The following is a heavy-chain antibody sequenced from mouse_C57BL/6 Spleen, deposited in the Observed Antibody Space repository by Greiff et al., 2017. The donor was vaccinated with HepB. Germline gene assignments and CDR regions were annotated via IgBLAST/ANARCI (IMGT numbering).Heavy chain of an antibody. D-gene: IGHD2-1*01. CDR3: SRGYGNSAWFAY. J-gene: IGHJ3*01. Sequence: EVKLVESGGGLVKPGGSLKLSCAASGFTFSSYAMSWVRQTPEKRLEWVATISDGGSYTYYPDNVKGRFTISRDNTKNNLYLQMSHLKSEDKAMYYCSRGYGNSAWFAYWGQGTLVTVSA. CDR2: ISDGGSYT. V-gene: IGHV5-4*03. CDR1: GFTFSSYA.